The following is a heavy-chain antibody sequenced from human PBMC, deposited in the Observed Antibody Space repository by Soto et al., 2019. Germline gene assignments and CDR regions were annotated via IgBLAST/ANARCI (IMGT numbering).Heavy chain of an antibody. CDR2: IYYSGST. CDR3: ARWVDYYDSSGDAVDI. Sequence: SETLSLTCTVSGGSISSFYWSWIRQPPGKGLEWIGYIYYSGSTNYNPSLKSRVTISVDTSKNQFSLKLSSVTAADTAVYYCARWVDYYDSSGDAVDIWGQGTMVTVSS. J-gene: IGHJ3*02. V-gene: IGHV4-59*01. CDR1: GGSISSFY. D-gene: IGHD3-22*01.